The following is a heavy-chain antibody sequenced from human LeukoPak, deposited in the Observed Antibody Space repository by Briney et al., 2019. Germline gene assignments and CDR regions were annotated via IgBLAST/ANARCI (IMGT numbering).Heavy chain of an antibody. J-gene: IGHJ6*04. CDR1: GFTVSSNY. V-gene: IGHV3-53*01. Sequence: GGSLRLSCAASGFTVSSNYMSWVRQAPGKGLEWVSVIYSGGSTYYADAGKGRFTNSRDNSKNTLYLQTNSRRAEDTAVNYCARDLLQGSYGMDVWGKGTTVTVSS. CDR2: IYSGGST. CDR3: ARDLLQGSYGMDV. D-gene: IGHD1-26*01.